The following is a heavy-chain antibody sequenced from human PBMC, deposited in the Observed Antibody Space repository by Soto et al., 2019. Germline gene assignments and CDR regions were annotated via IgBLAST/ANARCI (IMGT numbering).Heavy chain of an antibody. CDR1: GYDFTGYY. J-gene: IGHJ4*02. V-gene: IGHV1-2*02. CDR2: INPNGGGT. D-gene: IGHD6-6*01. Sequence: QVQLVQSGAEVKKPGASVKVSCKASGYDFTGYYIHWVRQAPGQGLECLGWINPNGGGTYYSQKFQGRVTISTGYMELNRLGSDDTAVYYCARGIGSSRLDHWGQGTLVTVSS. CDR3: ARGIGSSRLDH.